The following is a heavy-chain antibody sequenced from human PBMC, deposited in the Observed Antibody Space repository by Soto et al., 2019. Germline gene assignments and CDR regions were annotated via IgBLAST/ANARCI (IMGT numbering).Heavy chain of an antibody. J-gene: IGHJ2*01. D-gene: IGHD2-15*01. CDR3: ARRYCSGGSCYLDWYVDL. Sequence: QLQLQESGPGLVKPSETLSLTCTVSGGSISSSSYYWGWIRQPPGKGLEWIGSIYYSGSTYYNPSLNSRVTIPVHTSKSQFSLKLSSVTAADTAVYYCARRYCSGGSCYLDWYVDLWGRGTLVTVSS. V-gene: IGHV4-39*01. CDR2: IYYSGST. CDR1: GGSISSSSYY.